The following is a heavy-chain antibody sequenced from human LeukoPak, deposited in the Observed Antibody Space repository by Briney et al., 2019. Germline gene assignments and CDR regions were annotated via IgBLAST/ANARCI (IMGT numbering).Heavy chain of an antibody. D-gene: IGHD3-22*01. Sequence: PSETLSLTCTVSGGSISSYCWSWIRQPPGKGLEWIGYIYYSGSTNYNPSLKSRVTISVDTSKNQFSLKLSSVTAADTAVYYCARLYYYDSSGYGAFDIWGQGTMVTVSS. V-gene: IGHV4-59*01. CDR3: ARLYYYDSSGYGAFDI. J-gene: IGHJ3*02. CDR2: IYYSGST. CDR1: GGSISSYC.